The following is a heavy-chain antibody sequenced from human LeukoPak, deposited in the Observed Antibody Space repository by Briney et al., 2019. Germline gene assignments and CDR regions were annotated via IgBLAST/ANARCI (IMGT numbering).Heavy chain of an antibody. J-gene: IGHJ6*02. CDR1: GFTFSSYG. Sequence: GRSLRLSCAASGFTFSSYGMHWVRQAPGKGLEWVAVISYEGSNKYYADSVKGRFTISRDNSKNTLYLQMNSLRAEDTAVYYCAKDYGLMGELPTRYYYYGMDVWGQGTTVTVSS. D-gene: IGHD1-26*01. CDR3: AKDYGLMGELPTRYYYYGMDV. V-gene: IGHV3-30*18. CDR2: ISYEGSNK.